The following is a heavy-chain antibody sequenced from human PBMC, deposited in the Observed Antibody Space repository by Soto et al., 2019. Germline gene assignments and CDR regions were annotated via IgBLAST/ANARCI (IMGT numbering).Heavy chain of an antibody. D-gene: IGHD3-10*01. V-gene: IGHV3-66*01. Sequence: EVQLVESGGGLVQPGGSLRLSCAASGFTVSSNYMSWVRQAPGKGLEWVSVIYSGGSTYYADSVKGRFTISRDNSKNTLYLQMNSLRAEDTAVYYCARDKVVRGVILGIGDYYYGMDVWGQGTTVTVSS. J-gene: IGHJ6*02. CDR3: ARDKVVRGVILGIGDYYYGMDV. CDR2: IYSGGST. CDR1: GFTVSSNY.